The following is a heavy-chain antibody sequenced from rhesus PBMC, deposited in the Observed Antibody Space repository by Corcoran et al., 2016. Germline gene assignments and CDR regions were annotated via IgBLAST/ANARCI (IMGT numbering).Heavy chain of an antibody. D-gene: IGHD7-45*01. CDR2: ISRGSGST. CDR3: ARHGLTGGFDY. Sequence: QVQLQESGPGLVKPSETLSLTCAVSGYSINSGFYWVWIRQPPGKGLEYLAYISRGSGSTNYKPSLKSRGTISKDMSKNQFSLKLTSVTAADTAVYYCARHGLTGGFDYWGQGVLVTVSS. J-gene: IGHJ4*01. V-gene: IGHV4-99*01. CDR1: GYSINSGFY.